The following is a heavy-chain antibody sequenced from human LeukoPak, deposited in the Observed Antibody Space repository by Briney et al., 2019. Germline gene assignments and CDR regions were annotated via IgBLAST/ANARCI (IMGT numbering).Heavy chain of an antibody. J-gene: IGHJ6*02. D-gene: IGHD3-22*01. CDR2: ISAYNGNT. V-gene: IGHV1-18*01. Sequence: ASVKVSCKASGYTFTSYGISWVRQAPGQGLEWMGWISAYNGNTNYAQKLQGRVTMTTDTSTSTAYMELRSLRSDDTAVYYCARDRNNYDSSGYYYFYYYYGIDVWGQGTTVTVSS. CDR1: GYTFTSYG. CDR3: ARDRNNYDSSGYYYFYYYYGIDV.